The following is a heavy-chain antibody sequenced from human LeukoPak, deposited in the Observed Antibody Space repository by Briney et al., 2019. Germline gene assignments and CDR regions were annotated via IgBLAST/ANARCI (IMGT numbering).Heavy chain of an antibody. CDR3: AGGSYYLNQH. V-gene: IGHV4-59*01. Sequence: SETLSLTCTVSGGSISSYYWSWIRQPPGKGLEWIGYIYYSGSTNYNPSLKSRVTISVDTSKNQFSLKLSSVTAADTAVYYCAGGSYYLNQHWGQGTLVTVSS. CDR1: GGSISSYY. CDR2: IYYSGST. D-gene: IGHD1-26*01. J-gene: IGHJ1*01.